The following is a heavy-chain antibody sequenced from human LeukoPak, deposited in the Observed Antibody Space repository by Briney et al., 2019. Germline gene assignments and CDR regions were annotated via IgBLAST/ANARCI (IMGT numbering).Heavy chain of an antibody. V-gene: IGHV3-53*05. CDR1: GFTVSSNY. J-gene: IGHJ4*02. Sequence: GGSLRLSCAASGFTVSSNYMSWVRQAPGKGLEWVSVIYSGGSTYYEESVKGRFTISRDNSKNTLYLQMSSLRAEDTAVYYCVKNPGSYWGQGTLVTVSS. CDR2: IYSGGST. D-gene: IGHD1-26*01. CDR3: VKNPGSY.